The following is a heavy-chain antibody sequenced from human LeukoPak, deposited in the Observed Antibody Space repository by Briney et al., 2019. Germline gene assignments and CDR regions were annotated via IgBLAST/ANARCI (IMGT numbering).Heavy chain of an antibody. CDR2: INPSGGST. D-gene: IGHD4-17*01. CDR3: ARAYGDYGIFDY. J-gene: IGHJ4*02. V-gene: IGHV1-46*01. Sequence: WASVKVSCKASGYTFTSYYMHWVRQAPGQGLEWMGIINPSGGSTSYAQKFQGRATMTRDTSTSTVYMELSSLRSEDTAVYYCARAYGDYGIFDYWGQGTLVTVSS. CDR1: GYTFTSYY.